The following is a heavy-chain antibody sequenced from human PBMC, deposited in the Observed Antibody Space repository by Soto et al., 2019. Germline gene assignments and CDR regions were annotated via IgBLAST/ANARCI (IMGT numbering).Heavy chain of an antibody. Sequence: PSETLSLTCAVYGGSFSGYYWSWIRQPPGKGLEWIGEINHSGSTNYNPSLKSRVTISVDTSKNQFSLKLSSVTAADTAVYYCARGRPRFTIFVVDQRRWFVLCGQGTLVT. CDR2: INHSGST. CDR3: ARGRPRFTIFVVDQRRWFVL. V-gene: IGHV4-34*01. D-gene: IGHD3-3*01. J-gene: IGHJ5*02. CDR1: GGSFSGYY.